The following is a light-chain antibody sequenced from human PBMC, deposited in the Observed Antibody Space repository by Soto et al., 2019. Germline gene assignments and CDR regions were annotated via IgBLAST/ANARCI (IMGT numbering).Light chain of an antibody. Sequence: QSALTQPASVSGSPGQSITISCSGTPSDIGAYNYVSWYQHLPGKAPEVIIYDVTNRPSGVSSRFSGCKSGTTASLTISGLQAEDEANYYCGSYTITRTLMIFGGGAKVTVL. CDR2: DVT. CDR3: GSYTITRTLMI. CDR1: PSDIGAYNY. J-gene: IGLJ2*01. V-gene: IGLV2-14*03.